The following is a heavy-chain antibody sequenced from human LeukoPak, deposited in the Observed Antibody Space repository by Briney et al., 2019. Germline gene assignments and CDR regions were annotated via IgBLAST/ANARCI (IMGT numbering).Heavy chain of an antibody. CDR3: ARDTSWLPVRTHMDV. CDR1: GYTFTGYY. Sequence: GASVTVSCKASGYTFTGYYMHWVRQAPGQGLEWMGWINPNSGGTNYAQKFQGRVTMTRDTSISTAYMELSRLRSDDTAVYYCARDTSWLPVRTHMDVWGKGTTVTVSS. J-gene: IGHJ6*03. V-gene: IGHV1-2*02. D-gene: IGHD3-22*01. CDR2: INPNSGGT.